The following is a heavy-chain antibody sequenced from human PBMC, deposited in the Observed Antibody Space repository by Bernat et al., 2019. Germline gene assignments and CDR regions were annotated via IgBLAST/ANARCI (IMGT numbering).Heavy chain of an antibody. CDR2: IYYSGST. CDR1: GGSISSYY. V-gene: IGHV4-59*01. J-gene: IGHJ4*02. D-gene: IGHD5-12*01. CDR3: ARGFWKSGYDNLYYFDY. Sequence: QVQLQESGPGLVKPSETLSLTCTVSGGSISSYYWSWIRQPPGKGLEWIGYIYYSGSTNYNPSLKSRVTISVDTSKNQFSLKLSSVTAADTAVYYCARGFWKSGYDNLYYFDYWGQGTLVTVSS.